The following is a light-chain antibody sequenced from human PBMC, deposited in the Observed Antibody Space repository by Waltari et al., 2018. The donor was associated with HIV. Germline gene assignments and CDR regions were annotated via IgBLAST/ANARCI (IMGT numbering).Light chain of an antibody. Sequence: DIQMTQSPSSMSTSVGDRVTITCRASQSINNYLNWYQHKPGKAPKLLIYGASSLQDGVPSRFGGSGSETDFTLTISSLQPEDFATYYCQQTYTTPWTFGQGTKVDIK. CDR3: QQTYTTPWT. V-gene: IGKV1-39*01. CDR2: GAS. CDR1: QSINNY. J-gene: IGKJ1*01.